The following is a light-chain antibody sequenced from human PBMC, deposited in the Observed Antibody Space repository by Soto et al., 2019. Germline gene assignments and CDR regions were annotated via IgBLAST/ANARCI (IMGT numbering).Light chain of an antibody. Sequence: DIGMTQSPATLSVSPGERDTLSCRASQSVSSNLAWYQQKPGQAPRLLIYGASTRATGIPARFSGSGSGTEFTLTISSLQSEDFAVYYCQQYNNWPRTFGQGTKVDI. CDR1: QSVSSN. V-gene: IGKV3-15*01. CDR2: GAS. J-gene: IGKJ1*01. CDR3: QQYNNWPRT.